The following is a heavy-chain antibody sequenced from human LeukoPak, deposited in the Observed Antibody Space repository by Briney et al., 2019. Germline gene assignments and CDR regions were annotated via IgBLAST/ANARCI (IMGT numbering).Heavy chain of an antibody. V-gene: IGHV4-39*07. Sequence: SETLSLTCTVSGGSISSSSYYWGWIRQPPGKGLEWIGSIYHSGSTYYNPSLKSRVTISVDTSKNQFSLKLSSVTAADTAVYYCARVKTGPRKVPYYFDYWGQGTLVTVSS. J-gene: IGHJ4*02. D-gene: IGHD3-9*01. CDR2: IYHSGST. CDR1: GGSISSSSYY. CDR3: ARVKTGPRKVPYYFDY.